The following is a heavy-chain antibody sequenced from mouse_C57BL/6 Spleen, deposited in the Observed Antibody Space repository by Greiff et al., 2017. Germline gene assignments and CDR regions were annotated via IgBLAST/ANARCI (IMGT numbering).Heavy chain of an antibody. CDR1: GFTFSGYA. CDR2: ICSCGDYL. D-gene: IGHD6-1*01. V-gene: IGHV5-9-1*02. J-gene: IGHJ2*01. CDR3: TREPSKTGVDY. Sequence: EVKLVESGEGLVKPGGSLKLSCAASGFTFSGYAMSWVRQTPEKRLEWVAYICSCGDYLYYAATVKGRFTISRDNARNTLYLQMSSLKSEDTAMYYCTREPSKTGVDYWGQGTTLTVSS.